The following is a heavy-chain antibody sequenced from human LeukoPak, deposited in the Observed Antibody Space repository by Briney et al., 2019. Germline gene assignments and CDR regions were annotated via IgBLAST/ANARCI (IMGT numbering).Heavy chain of an antibody. CDR1: GYSISSGYY. V-gene: IGHV4-38-2*02. D-gene: IGHD4-17*01. CDR2: IHHSGST. J-gene: IGHJ5*02. CDR3: ARDRDYYGDSNWFDP. Sequence: SETLSLTCTVSGYSISSGYYWGWIRQPPGKGLEWIGSIHHSGSTYYNPSLKSRVTISVDTSKNQFSLKLSSVTAADTAVYYCARDRDYYGDSNWFDPWGQGTLVTVSS.